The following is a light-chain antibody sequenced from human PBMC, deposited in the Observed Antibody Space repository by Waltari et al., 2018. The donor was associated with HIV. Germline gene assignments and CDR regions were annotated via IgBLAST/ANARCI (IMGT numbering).Light chain of an antibody. CDR2: DNN. J-gene: IGLJ2*01. Sequence: QSVLPQPPSVSAAPGPKVAIYCPARSSNLGHGYVSGYQHVPGSAPKLLIYDNNQRPSGIPDRFSGSKSGTSATLDITGLQTGDEADYYCGTWDRSLGAAVFGGGTKLTVL. CDR3: GTWDRSLGAAV. V-gene: IGLV1-51*01. CDR1: SSNLGHGY.